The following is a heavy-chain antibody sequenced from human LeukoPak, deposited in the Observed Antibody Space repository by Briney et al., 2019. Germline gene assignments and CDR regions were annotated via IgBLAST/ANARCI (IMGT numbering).Heavy chain of an antibody. CDR2: MDEDGSEK. Sequence: GGSLRLSCASSGFTSSSYWMSWVRQAPGKGLEWVSNMDEDGSEKYYVDSVKGRFTICSDNANNSLYLQMNTLSAEDKAIYYGARAGYSGGWFAYYWGHGALVNVSS. V-gene: IGHV3-7*02. CDR3: ARAGYSGGWFAYY. D-gene: IGHD6-19*01. J-gene: IGHJ4*01. CDR1: GFTSSSYW.